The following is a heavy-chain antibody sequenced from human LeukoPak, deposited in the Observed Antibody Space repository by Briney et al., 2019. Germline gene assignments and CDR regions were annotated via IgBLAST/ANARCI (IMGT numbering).Heavy chain of an antibody. CDR1: GYTFTSYG. CDR2: INPNSGGT. Sequence: ASVKVSCKASGYTFTSYGISWVRQAPGQGLEWMGWINPNSGGTNYAQKFQGRVTMTRDTSISTAYMELSRLRSDDTAVYYCARYCGGGNCYYAFDYWGQGTLVTVSP. D-gene: IGHD2-15*01. J-gene: IGHJ4*02. CDR3: ARYCGGGNCYYAFDY. V-gene: IGHV1-2*02.